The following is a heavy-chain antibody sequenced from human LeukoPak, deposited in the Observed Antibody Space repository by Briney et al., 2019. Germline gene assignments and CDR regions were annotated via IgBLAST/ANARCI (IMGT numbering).Heavy chain of an antibody. V-gene: IGHV4-30-4*08. D-gene: IGHD3-3*01. CDR2: IYYSGST. CDR3: ARVVPFWSGLGDYYMDV. J-gene: IGHJ6*03. Sequence: PSETLSLTCTVPGGSISSGDYYWSWIRQPPGKGLEWIGYIYYSGSTYYNPSLKSRVTISVDTSKNQFSLKLSSVTAADTAVYYCARVVPFWSGLGDYYMDVWGKGTTVTVSS. CDR1: GGSISSGDYY.